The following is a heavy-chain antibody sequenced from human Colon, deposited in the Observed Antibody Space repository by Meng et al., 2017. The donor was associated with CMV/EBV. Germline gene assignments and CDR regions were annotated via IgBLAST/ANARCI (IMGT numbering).Heavy chain of an antibody. CDR3: ARHSLTILTD. CDR2: IHWDDDK. V-gene: IGHV2-5*02. CDR1: GFSLTTTGAG. D-gene: IGHD2-8*02. J-gene: IGHJ4*02. Sequence: IPLDAPGPALGKPTQTLTLTCPFSGFSLTTTGAGVAWVRQPPGKAPELLALIHWDDDKRYSPSLKNRLNITKDTSKNQVVLSMADLDPADTGTFYCARHSLTILTDWGQGALVTVSS.